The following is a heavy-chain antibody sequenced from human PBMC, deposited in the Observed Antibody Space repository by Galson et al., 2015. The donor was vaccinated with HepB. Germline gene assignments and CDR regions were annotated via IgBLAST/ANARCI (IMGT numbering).Heavy chain of an antibody. J-gene: IGHJ2*01. CDR3: ARERESSGYFGYFDL. Sequence: LRLSCAASGFTFSNYAMHWVRQAPGKGPEYVSALTGNGGTTHYANSVKGRFTISGDISRNTMYLQTDSLRPEDVAVYYCARERESSGYFGYFDLWGRGTPVIVSS. D-gene: IGHD3-22*01. V-gene: IGHV3-64*01. CDR1: GFTFSNYA. CDR2: LTGNGGTT.